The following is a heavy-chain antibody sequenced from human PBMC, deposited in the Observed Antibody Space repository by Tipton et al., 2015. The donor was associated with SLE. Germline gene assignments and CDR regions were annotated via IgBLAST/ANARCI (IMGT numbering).Heavy chain of an antibody. CDR2: ISYDGSNK. D-gene: IGHD2-15*01. V-gene: IGHV3-30*04. CDR1: GFTFSIYS. J-gene: IGHJ4*02. Sequence: RSLRLSCAASGFTFSIYSMHWVRQAPGKGLEWVAVISYDGSNKYYADSVKGRFTISRDNSKNTLYLQMNSLRAEDTAVYYCASALLDYFDYWGQGTLVTVSS. CDR3: ASALLDYFDY.